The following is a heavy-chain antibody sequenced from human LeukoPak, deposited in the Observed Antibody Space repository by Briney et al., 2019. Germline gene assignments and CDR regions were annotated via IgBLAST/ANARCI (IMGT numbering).Heavy chain of an antibody. CDR3: ARDWNRYAY. Sequence: SETLSLTCTVSGASISSTSYYWGWIRQPPGKGLERIGSTYYRGTTYYNPSLKSRVTISVDTSKNQFSLKLSSVTAADTAVYYCARDWNRYAYWGQGTLVTVSS. D-gene: IGHD1-1*01. CDR1: GASISSTSYY. V-gene: IGHV4-39*07. CDR2: TYYRGTT. J-gene: IGHJ4*02.